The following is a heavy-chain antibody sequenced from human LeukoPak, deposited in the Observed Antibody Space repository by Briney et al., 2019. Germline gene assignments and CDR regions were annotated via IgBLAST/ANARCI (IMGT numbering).Heavy chain of an antibody. Sequence: MTSETLSLTCTVSGGSISSYYWSWIRQPPGKGLEWIGYIYYSGSTNYNPSLKSRVTISVDTSKNQFSLKLSSVTAADTAVYYCARGARGSYSYWGQGTLVTVSS. CDR2: IYYSGST. D-gene: IGHD1-26*01. V-gene: IGHV4-59*08. J-gene: IGHJ4*02. CDR3: ARGARGSYSY. CDR1: GGSISSYY.